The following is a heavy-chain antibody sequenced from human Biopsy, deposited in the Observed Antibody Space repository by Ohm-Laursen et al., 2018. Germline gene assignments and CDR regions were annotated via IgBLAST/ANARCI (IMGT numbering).Heavy chain of an antibody. CDR1: GDSITTYY. V-gene: IGHV4-59*08. CDR2: IYYRGNT. D-gene: IGHD3-10*01. Sequence: TLSFTRTVSGDSITTYYWNWIRQAPGKGLEWIGNIYYRGNTNHSPTLKRQVTISLDTSKNPFSLKMNSVTATDTAVHYCARRLPLRGYAFDVWGQGTLVTVSS. J-gene: IGHJ3*01. CDR3: ARRLPLRGYAFDV.